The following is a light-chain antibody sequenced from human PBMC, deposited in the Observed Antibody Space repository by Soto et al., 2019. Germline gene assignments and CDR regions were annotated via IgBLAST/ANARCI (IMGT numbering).Light chain of an antibody. J-gene: IGLJ1*01. V-gene: IGLV1-36*01. CDR1: SSNIGNNA. CDR2: YDD. CDR3: AAWEDSLNARV. Sequence: QSVLAQPPSVSEAPRQRVTISCSGSSSNIGNNAVNWYQQLPGKAPKLLIYYDDLLPSGVSDRFSGSKSGTSASLAISGLQSEDEADHYCAAWEDSLNARVFGNGTKVTV.